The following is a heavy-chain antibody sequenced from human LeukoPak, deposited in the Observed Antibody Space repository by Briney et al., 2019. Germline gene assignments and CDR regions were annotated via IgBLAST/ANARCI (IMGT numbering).Heavy chain of an antibody. J-gene: IGHJ3*02. V-gene: IGHV4-39*01. CDR3: ARPAREGSSGRLDAFDI. CDR2: IHYGGST. Sequence: SETLSLTCTVSGGSISSCSCYWGWIRQPPGKGLEWIGSIHYGGSTHYNPSLKSRVTISVDTSKNQFSLKLSSVTAADTAVYYCARPAREGSSGRLDAFDIWGQGTMVTVSS. D-gene: IGHD3-22*01. CDR1: GGSISSCSCY.